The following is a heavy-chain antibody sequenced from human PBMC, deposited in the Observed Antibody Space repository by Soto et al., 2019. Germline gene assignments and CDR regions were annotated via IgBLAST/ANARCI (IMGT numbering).Heavy chain of an antibody. CDR3: ARREWELPRSFAY. CDR1: GGSISSNNW. Sequence: QVQLQESGPGLVKPSGTLSLTCAVSGGSISSNNWWSWVRQPPGKGLEWIGEIYHSGSTNYNPSLKSRVTISVDKSKNHFSLKLGSVTAADTAVYYCARREWELPRSFAYWGQGTLVTVSS. D-gene: IGHD1-26*01. J-gene: IGHJ4*02. V-gene: IGHV4-4*02. CDR2: IYHSGST.